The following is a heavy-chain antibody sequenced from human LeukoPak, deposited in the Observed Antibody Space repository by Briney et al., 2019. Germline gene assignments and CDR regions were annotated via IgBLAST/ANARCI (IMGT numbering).Heavy chain of an antibody. CDR1: GGFISSSIYY. D-gene: IGHD3-10*01. V-gene: IGHV4-39*07. CDR3: AKGSTLKYYYGSGSYHGSNVLDL. CDR2: IYYSGST. Sequence: SETLSLTCTVSGGFISSSIYYWGWIRQPPGKGLEWIGSIYYSGSTDYNPSLKSRVTISVDTSKNQFSLKLSSVTAADTALYYCAKGSTLKYYYGSGSYHGSNVLDLWGQGTLVTVSS. J-gene: IGHJ4*02.